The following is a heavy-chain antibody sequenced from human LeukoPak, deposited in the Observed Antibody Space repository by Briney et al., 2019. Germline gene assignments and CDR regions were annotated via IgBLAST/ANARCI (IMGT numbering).Heavy chain of an antibody. CDR2: IYYSGST. V-gene: IGHV4-39*07. CDR1: GGSISSSSYY. CDR3: ARRRWLQPIDY. D-gene: IGHD5-24*01. J-gene: IGHJ4*02. Sequence: SETLSLTCTVSGGSISSSSYYWGWIRQPPGRGLEWIGSIYYSGSTYYNPSLKSRVTISVDTSKNQFSLKLSSVTAADTAVYYCARRRWLQPIDYWGQGTLVTVSS.